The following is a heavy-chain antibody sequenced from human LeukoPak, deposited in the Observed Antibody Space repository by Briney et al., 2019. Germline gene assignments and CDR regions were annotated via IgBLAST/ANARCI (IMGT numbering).Heavy chain of an antibody. CDR2: IWSEGTNK. Sequence: PGGSMRLSCAASGFTFSHFGFDLDRQAPGKGLEWVAVIWSEGTNKYYGDSVKGRFIIQRDDSQKTVYLQMNRLRAEDTAIYYCAKDAQRGFDYSNSLEYWGQGSLVTVSS. CDR1: GFTFSHFG. CDR3: AKDAQRGFDYSNSLEY. D-gene: IGHD4-11*01. V-gene: IGHV3-33*06. J-gene: IGHJ4*02.